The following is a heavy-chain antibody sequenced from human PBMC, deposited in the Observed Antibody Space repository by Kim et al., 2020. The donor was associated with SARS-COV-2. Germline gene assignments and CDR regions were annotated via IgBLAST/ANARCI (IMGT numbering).Heavy chain of an antibody. CDR2: ISGSGSSI. Sequence: GGSLRLSCAASGFTFSSYEMNWVRQAPGKGLEWISYISGSGSSIYYADSVKGRFTISRDNAKNSLYLQMNSLRVEDTAVYYCARCGAESHLILDCQCFDP. D-gene: IGHD2-15*01. J-gene: IGHJ5*02. CDR3: ARCGAESHLILDCQCFDP. CDR1: GFTFSSYE. V-gene: IGHV3-48*03.